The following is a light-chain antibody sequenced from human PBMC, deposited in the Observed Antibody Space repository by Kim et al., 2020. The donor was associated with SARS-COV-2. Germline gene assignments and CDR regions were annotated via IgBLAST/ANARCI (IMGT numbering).Light chain of an antibody. CDR2: GAS. V-gene: IGKV3-20*01. CDR3: QQYDNARWT. CDR1: QSISSSH. Sequence: EIVLTQSPGTLSLSPGERATLSCRASQSISSSHLAWYQQKPGQAPRLLIYGASSRATGIPDRFSGSGSGTDFTLTISRLEPEDFAVYYCQQYDNARWTFGQGTKLEI. J-gene: IGKJ2*02.